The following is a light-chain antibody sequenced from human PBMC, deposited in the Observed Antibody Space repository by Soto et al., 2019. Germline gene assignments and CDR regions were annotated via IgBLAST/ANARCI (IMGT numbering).Light chain of an antibody. J-gene: IGLJ1*01. CDR1: ISNIGAGYD. CDR3: KSYDSSLYGYV. V-gene: IGLV1-40*01. CDR2: ANS. Sequence: QCLLTQAPSVSGAPGQRFTISCAGSISNIGAGYDVHWYQQLPGTAPKLLIYANSNRPSGVPDRFSGSKSGTSASLAITGLQAEDEADYYCKSYDSSLYGYVFGSGTKVTVL.